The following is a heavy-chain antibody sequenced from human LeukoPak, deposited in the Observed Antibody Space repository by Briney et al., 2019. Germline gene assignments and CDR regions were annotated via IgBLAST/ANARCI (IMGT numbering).Heavy chain of an antibody. V-gene: IGHV1-24*01. Sequence: ASVKVSCKVSGYSLSELSTHWVRQAPGQGLEWMGGFDPGDDETIYAQKFQGRVTMTEDTSTDTAYLELSSLRPEDTAVYFCATEKDLLLDSWGQGTPVTVSS. CDR3: ATEKDLLLDS. J-gene: IGHJ5*01. D-gene: IGHD1-26*01. CDR2: FDPGDDET. CDR1: GYSLSELS.